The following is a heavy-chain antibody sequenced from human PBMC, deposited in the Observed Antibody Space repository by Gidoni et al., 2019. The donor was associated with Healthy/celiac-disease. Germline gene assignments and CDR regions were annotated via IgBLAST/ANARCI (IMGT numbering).Heavy chain of an antibody. Sequence: QLQLQESGPGLVKPSETLSLTCTVSGGSISSSSYYWGWIRQPPGKGLEWIGSIYYSGSTYSNPSLKSRVTISVDTSKNQFSLKLSSVTAADTAVYYCARLTIFGVVIQGDYYFDYWGQGTLVTVSS. J-gene: IGHJ4*02. CDR3: ARLTIFGVVIQGDYYFDY. V-gene: IGHV4-39*07. D-gene: IGHD3-3*01. CDR1: GGSISSSSYY. CDR2: IYYSGST.